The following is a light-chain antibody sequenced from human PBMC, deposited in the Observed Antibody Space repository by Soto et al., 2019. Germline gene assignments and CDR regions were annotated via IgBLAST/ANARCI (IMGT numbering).Light chain of an antibody. Sequence: QSVLTQPPSVSGAPGQRGTISCTGSSSNIGTGYDVHWYQQLPGTAPKLFIYGNSNRPSGVPYRFSGCKYGTSASLAITGLQAEDEADYYCQSYDSNLSVVFGGGTKLTV. CDR3: QSYDSNLSVV. V-gene: IGLV1-40*01. CDR2: GNS. CDR1: SSNIGTGYD. J-gene: IGLJ2*01.